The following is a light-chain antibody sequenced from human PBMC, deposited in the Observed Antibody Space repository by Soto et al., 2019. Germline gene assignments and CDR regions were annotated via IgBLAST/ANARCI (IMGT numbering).Light chain of an antibody. CDR1: QTISSW. Sequence: DIQMTQSPSTLSGSVGDRVTITCRASQTISSWLAWYQQKPGKAPKLLIYKASTLKSGVPSRFSGSGSGTEFTLTISSLQPDDFATYYCQQYNNWPVTFGQGTKVDIK. V-gene: IGKV1-5*03. CDR3: QQYNNWPVT. J-gene: IGKJ1*01. CDR2: KAS.